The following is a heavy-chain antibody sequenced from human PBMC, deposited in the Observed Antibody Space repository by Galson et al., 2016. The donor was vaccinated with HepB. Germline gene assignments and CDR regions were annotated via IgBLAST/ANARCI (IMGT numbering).Heavy chain of an antibody. V-gene: IGHV1-8*01. CDR1: GFIFNNYD. Sequence: SVKVSCKASGFIFNNYDFNWVRQATGQGLEFMGWMKARTFNTGFAQSFQDRLTMTRNASTSTVYMELSSLRAEDTAVYYCARRNMATGWFDLWGQGTLVTVSS. CDR3: ARRNMATGWFDL. D-gene: IGHD2/OR15-2a*01. J-gene: IGHJ5*02. CDR2: MKARTFNT.